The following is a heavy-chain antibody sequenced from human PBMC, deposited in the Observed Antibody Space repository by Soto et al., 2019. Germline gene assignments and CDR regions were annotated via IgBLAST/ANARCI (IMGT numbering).Heavy chain of an antibody. CDR1: GFTFSSHS. V-gene: IGHV3-21*01. J-gene: IGHJ4*02. CDR2: ISSSSSYI. CDR3: ARLARGSLDY. D-gene: IGHD6-25*01. Sequence: WGSLRLSCAASGFTFSSHSMNWVRQAPGKGLEWVSSISSSSSYIYYADSVKGRFTISRDNAKNLVYLQMNSLRAEDTAVYYCARLARGSLDYWGRGTLVTVSS.